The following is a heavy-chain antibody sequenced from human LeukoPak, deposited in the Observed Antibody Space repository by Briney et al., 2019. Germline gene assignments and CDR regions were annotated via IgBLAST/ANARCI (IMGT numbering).Heavy chain of an antibody. CDR3: ARAPLYSSGWSFDY. Sequence: PTETLSLTCTVSGGSISDYYWSWIRQPAGKGLEWIGRIYAGGSINYNPSLKSRVTMSADTSKNQFSLNLSSVTAADTAVYHCARAPLYSSGWSFDYWGQGTLVTVPA. CDR1: GGSISDYY. V-gene: IGHV4-4*07. J-gene: IGHJ4*02. D-gene: IGHD6-19*01. CDR2: IYAGGSI.